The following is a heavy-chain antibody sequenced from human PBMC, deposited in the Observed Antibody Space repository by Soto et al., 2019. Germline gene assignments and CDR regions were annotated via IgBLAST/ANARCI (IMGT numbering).Heavy chain of an antibody. CDR3: AKDVYSTDTCNWFDP. V-gene: IGHV3-23*01. D-gene: IGHD5-18*01. CDR1: GFTFSSYA. CDR2: ISGSGGST. Sequence: TGGSLRLSCAASGFTFSSYAMSWVRQAPGKGLEWVSAISGSGGSTYYADSVKGRFTISRDNSKNTLYLQMNSLRAEDTAVYYCAKDVYSTDTCNWFDPWGQGTLVTVSS. J-gene: IGHJ5*02.